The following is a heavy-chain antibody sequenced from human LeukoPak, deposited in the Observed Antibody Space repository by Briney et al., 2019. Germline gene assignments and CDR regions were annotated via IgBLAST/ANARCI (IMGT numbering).Heavy chain of an antibody. Sequence: ASVKVSCKASGYTFTSYYMHWVRQAPGQGLEWMGIINTSGGSTSYAQKFQGRVTMTRDTSTSTVYMELSSLRSEYTAVYYCARDMYSGSVRYDFWGQGTLVTVSS. CDR2: INTSGGST. V-gene: IGHV1-46*01. CDR3: ARDMYSGSVRYDF. D-gene: IGHD1-26*01. J-gene: IGHJ4*02. CDR1: GYTFTSYY.